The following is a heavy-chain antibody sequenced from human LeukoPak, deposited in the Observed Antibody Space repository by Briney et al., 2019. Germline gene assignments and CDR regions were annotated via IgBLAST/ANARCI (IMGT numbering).Heavy chain of an antibody. Sequence: PSETLSLTCIVSGGSISSSSYYWGWIRQPPGKGLEWIGSIYYSGSTYYNPSLKSRLTISVDTSKNQVSLKLSSVTAADTAVYYCATDLFGIGTTWANNDFWGQGTLVTVSS. V-gene: IGHV4-39*07. D-gene: IGHD1-14*01. J-gene: IGHJ4*02. CDR3: ATDLFGIGTTWANNDF. CDR2: IYYSGST. CDR1: GGSISSSSYY.